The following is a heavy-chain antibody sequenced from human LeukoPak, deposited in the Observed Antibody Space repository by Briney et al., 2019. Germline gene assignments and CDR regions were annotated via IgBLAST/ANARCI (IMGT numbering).Heavy chain of an antibody. CDR2: ISSSSSYI. Sequence: GGSLRLSCAASGFTFSSYSMNWVRQAPGKGLEWVSSISSSSSYIYYADSVKGRFTISRDNAKNSLYLQMNSLRAEDTAVYYCAPPGYCSSTSCYRQSYYGMDVWGQGTTVTVSS. V-gene: IGHV3-21*01. D-gene: IGHD2-2*01. CDR3: APPGYCSSTSCYRQSYYGMDV. CDR1: GFTFSSYS. J-gene: IGHJ6*02.